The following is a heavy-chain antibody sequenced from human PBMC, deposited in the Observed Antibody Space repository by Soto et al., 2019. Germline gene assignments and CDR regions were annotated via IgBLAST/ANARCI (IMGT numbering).Heavy chain of an antibody. V-gene: IGHV3-23*01. D-gene: IGHD3-16*01. CDR1: GFTFSDYA. CDR2: ISATGGNI. J-gene: IGHJ2*01. CDR3: AKVAGGLGYFDL. Sequence: SLRLSCVASGFTFSDYAMTWVRQAPGKGLEWVATISATGGNIEYTDSLKGRFTISRGNSKNTLYLQLNGLTSDDTAVHYCAKVAGGLGYFDLWGRGTLVTVSS.